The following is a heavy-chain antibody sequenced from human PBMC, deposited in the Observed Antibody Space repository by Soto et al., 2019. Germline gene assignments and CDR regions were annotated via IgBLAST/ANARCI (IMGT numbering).Heavy chain of an antibody. Sequence: SETLSLTCTVSGGSISSYYWSWIRQRPGKGLEWIGYIYYSGSTYYNPSLKSRVTISVDTSKNQFSLKLSSVTAADTAVYYCASWLPRNWFDPWGQGTLVTVS. D-gene: IGHD5-12*01. CDR2: IYYSGST. CDR1: GGSISSYY. J-gene: IGHJ5*02. V-gene: IGHV4-59*12. CDR3: ASWLPRNWFDP.